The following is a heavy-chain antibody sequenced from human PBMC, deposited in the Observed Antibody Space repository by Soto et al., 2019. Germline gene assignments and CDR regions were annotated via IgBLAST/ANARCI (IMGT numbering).Heavy chain of an antibody. J-gene: IGHJ4*02. CDR1: GFTFSSYA. Sequence: PGGSLRLSCAASGFTFSSYAMSWVRQAPGKGLEWVSAISGSGGSTYYADSVKGRFTISRDNSKNTLYLQMNSLRAEDTAVYYCAKESLYCSSTSCSEDKYYFDYWGQGTLVTVSS. V-gene: IGHV3-23*01. CDR3: AKESLYCSSTSCSEDKYYFDY. D-gene: IGHD2-2*01. CDR2: ISGSGGST.